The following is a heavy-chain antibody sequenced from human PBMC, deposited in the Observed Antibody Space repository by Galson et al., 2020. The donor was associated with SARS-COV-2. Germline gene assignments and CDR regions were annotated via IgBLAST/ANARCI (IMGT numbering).Heavy chain of an antibody. J-gene: IGHJ4*02. V-gene: IGHV2-5*01. CDR2: IYWNDAK. CDR1: GLSLSTTALG. CDR3: AHRLVRTLCSFDY. D-gene: IGHD2-21*01. Sequence: SDPTLVKPTQTLTPTCTLSGLSLSTTALGVVWIRQPPGKALARLGLIYWNDAKRYSPSLKCRPTITKGTSENQVVLTRTNMDPVDTATYYCAHRLVRTLCSFDYGGQGILVTVST.